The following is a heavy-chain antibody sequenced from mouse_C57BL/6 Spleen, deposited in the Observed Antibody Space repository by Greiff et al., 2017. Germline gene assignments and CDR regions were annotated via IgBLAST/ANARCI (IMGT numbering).Heavy chain of an antibody. CDR2: IYPSDSET. Sequence: QVQLQQPGAELVRPGSSVKLSCKASGYTFTSYWMDWVKQRPGQGLEWIGNIYPSDSETHYNQKFKDKATLTVDKSSSTAYMQLSSLTSEDSAVYYCARDGNWDYWYFDVWGTGTTVTGSS. J-gene: IGHJ1*03. V-gene: IGHV1-61*01. D-gene: IGHD4-1*01. CDR3: ARDGNWDYWYFDV. CDR1: GYTFTSYW.